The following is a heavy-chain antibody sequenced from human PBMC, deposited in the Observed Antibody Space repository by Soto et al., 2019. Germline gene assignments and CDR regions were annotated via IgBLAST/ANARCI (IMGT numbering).Heavy chain of an antibody. V-gene: IGHV3-23*01. CDR3: AKDLGSSWPNENWFDP. D-gene: IGHD6-13*01. CDR1: GFTFSSYA. J-gene: IGHJ5*02. Sequence: EVQLLESGGGLVQPGGSLRLSCAASGFTFSSYAMSWVRQAPGKGLEWVSAISGSGGSTYYADSVKGRFTISRDNSKNTLYLQINSLRAEDTAVYYCAKDLGSSWPNENWFDPWGQGTLVTVSS. CDR2: ISGSGGST.